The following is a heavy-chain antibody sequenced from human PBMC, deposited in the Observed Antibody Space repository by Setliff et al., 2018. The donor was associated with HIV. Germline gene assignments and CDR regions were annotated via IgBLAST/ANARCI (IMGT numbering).Heavy chain of an antibody. Sequence: PSETLSLTCTVSGASSIYFWGWIRQPPGKGLEWIGSVYYSGSTYYNPSLKSRVTISMDTSKNLFSLKLNSVTAADTAVYYCAKDRSGSYRTFDYWGPGILVTVSS. J-gene: IGHJ4*02. CDR1: GASSIYF. D-gene: IGHD1-26*01. V-gene: IGHV4-39*07. CDR3: AKDRSGSYRTFDY. CDR2: VYYSGST.